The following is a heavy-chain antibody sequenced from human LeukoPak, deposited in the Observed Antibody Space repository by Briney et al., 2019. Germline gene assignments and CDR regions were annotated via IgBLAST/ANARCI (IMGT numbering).Heavy chain of an antibody. V-gene: IGHV3-64D*06. Sequence: GGSLRLSCSASGFVFSIYTMYWVRQAPGKGPEYVSTISGSGNGGSIYYADSVKGRFTISRDDSKSILYLQMNGLRSEDTAVYNCVKDFGRVRGTPDSWGQGTLVTVSS. CDR1: GFVFSIYT. D-gene: IGHD3-16*01. CDR2: ISGSGNGGSI. CDR3: VKDFGRVRGTPDS. J-gene: IGHJ4*02.